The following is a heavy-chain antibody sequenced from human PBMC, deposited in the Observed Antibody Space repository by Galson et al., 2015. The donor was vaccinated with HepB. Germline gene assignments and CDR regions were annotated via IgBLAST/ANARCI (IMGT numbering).Heavy chain of an antibody. CDR2: IYPGDSDT. D-gene: IGHD3-22*01. CDR3: ARPGAYDSSGLGAFDI. V-gene: IGHV5-51*01. Sequence: QSGAEVKKPGESLKISCKGSGYSFTSYWIGWVRQMPGKGLEWMGIIYPGDSDTRYSPSFQGQVTISADKSISTAYLQWSSLKASDTAMYYCARPGAYDSSGLGAFDIWGQGTMVTVSS. CDR1: GYSFTSYW. J-gene: IGHJ3*02.